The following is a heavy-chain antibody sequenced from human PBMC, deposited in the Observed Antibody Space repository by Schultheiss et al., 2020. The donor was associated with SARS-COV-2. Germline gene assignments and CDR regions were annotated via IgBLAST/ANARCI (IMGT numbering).Heavy chain of an antibody. CDR2: INHSGST. CDR3: ARVGTIFALDY. Sequence: ETLSLTCAVYGGSFSGYYWSWIRQPPGKGLEWIGEINHSGSTNYNPSLKSRVTISVDTSKNQFSLKLSSVTAADTAVYYCARVGTIFALDYWGQGTLVTVSS. V-gene: IGHV4-34*01. J-gene: IGHJ4*02. D-gene: IGHD3-3*01. CDR1: GGSFSGYY.